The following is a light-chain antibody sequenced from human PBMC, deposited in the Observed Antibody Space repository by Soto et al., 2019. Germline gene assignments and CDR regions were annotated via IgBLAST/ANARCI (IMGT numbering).Light chain of an antibody. CDR3: QQYNSWLWT. J-gene: IGKJ1*01. V-gene: IGKV3-15*01. Sequence: EIVMTQSPATLSVSPGERATLSCRASQGIKDYLAWFQQKPGQAPRLLIYGASTRATGIPARFSGSGSGTEFTLIISSLQSEDSAVYYCQQYNSWLWTFGQGTKVDIK. CDR1: QGIKDY. CDR2: GAS.